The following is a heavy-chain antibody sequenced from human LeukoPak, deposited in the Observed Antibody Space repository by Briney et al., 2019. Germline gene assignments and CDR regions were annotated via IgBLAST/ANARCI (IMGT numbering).Heavy chain of an antibody. V-gene: IGHV4-39*01. J-gene: IGHJ6*02. CDR2: IYYSGTT. CDR1: GGSISSTACY. Sequence: PSETLSLTCTVSGGSISSTACYWGWIRQPPGRGLEWIATIYYSGTTYYNPSLESRVTISVDTSENQFSLKLSSVTAADTSVYYCSRQGVRGTYYYAMDVWGQGTTVTVSS. CDR3: SRQGVRGTYYYAMDV. D-gene: IGHD3-10*01.